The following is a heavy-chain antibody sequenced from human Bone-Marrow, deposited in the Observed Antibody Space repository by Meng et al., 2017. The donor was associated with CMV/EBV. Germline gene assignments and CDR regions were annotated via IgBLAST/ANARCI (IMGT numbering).Heavy chain of an antibody. CDR2: IATDGAT. CDR3: ARGAPSGFDP. Sequence: GESLKISCAASGFTFSSYSMNWVRQAPGKGLEWVSGIATDGATFYTGSVKGRFTISRENGMNSLYLQMNSLRADDTAVYYCARGAPSGFDPWGQGTLVTVSS. J-gene: IGHJ5*02. V-gene: IGHV3-13*01. CDR1: GFTFSSYS.